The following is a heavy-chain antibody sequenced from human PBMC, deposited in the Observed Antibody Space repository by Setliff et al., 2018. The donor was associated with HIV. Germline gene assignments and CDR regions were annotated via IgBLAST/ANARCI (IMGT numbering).Heavy chain of an antibody. CDR3: ARTRGGCMTSSCPTSYYYYYMDV. CDR1: GGSISSYY. D-gene: IGHD2-2*01. Sequence: SETLSLTCTVSGGSISSYYWSWIRQPPGKGLEWIGYIYTSGSTNYNPSLKSRVTISLDTSKNQFALKLSSVTAADTAVYDCARTRGGCMTSSCPTSYYYYYMDVWGRGTTVTVSS. CDR2: IYTSGST. J-gene: IGHJ6*03. V-gene: IGHV4-4*08.